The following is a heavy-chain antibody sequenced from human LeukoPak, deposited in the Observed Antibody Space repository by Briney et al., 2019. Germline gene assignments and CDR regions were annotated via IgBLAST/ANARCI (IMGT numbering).Heavy chain of an antibody. CDR1: GGSFSGYY. Sequence: SETLSLTCAVYGGSFSGYYWSWIRQPPGKGLEWIGEINHSGSTNYNPSLKSRVTISVDTSKNQFSLKLSSVTAADTAVYYCARRYCSSTSCYLGAFGIWGQGTMVTVSS. J-gene: IGHJ3*02. CDR2: INHSGST. CDR3: ARRYCSSTSCYLGAFGI. V-gene: IGHV4-34*01. D-gene: IGHD2-2*01.